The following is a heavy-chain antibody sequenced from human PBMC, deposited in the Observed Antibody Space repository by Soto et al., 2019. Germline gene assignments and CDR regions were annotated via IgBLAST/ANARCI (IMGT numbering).Heavy chain of an antibody. D-gene: IGHD5-12*01. Sequence: QVQLVQSGAEVRQPASSVKVSCKTSGGTFSSSAISWVRQAPGHGLEWMGGIVPIVDTSTYAQKFQGRVTITADESTSTVYMELSSLRSDDTAVYYCVRVVAIPGYPDNWGQGTLVTVSS. V-gene: IGHV1-69*12. CDR1: GGTFSSSA. J-gene: IGHJ4*02. CDR3: VRVVAIPGYPDN. CDR2: IVPIVDTS.